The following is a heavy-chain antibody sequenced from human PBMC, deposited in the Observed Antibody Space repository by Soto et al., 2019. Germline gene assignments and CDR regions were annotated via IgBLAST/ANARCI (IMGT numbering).Heavy chain of an antibody. CDR3: AGGDYYHSSGYYFYYYTMDV. Sequence: SETLSLTCTVSGGSISSSSYYWGWIRQPPGKGLEWTGNVYYGGSTYYNPSLKSRVTLSVETSKSQFSLKLSSVTAADTAVYYCAGGDYYHSSGYYFYYYTMDVWGQGTTVTVSS. CDR2: VYYGGST. V-gene: IGHV4-39*01. J-gene: IGHJ6*02. D-gene: IGHD3-22*01. CDR1: GGSISSSSYY.